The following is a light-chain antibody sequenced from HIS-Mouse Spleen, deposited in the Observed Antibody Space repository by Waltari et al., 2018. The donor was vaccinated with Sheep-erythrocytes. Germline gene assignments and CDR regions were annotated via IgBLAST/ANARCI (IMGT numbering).Light chain of an antibody. J-gene: IGLJ2*01. V-gene: IGLV1-47*01. CDR2: RNN. CDR1: SSNIGSNY. CDR3: AAWDDSLSGPV. Sequence: QSVLTQPPSASGTPGQRVTISCSGSSSNIGSNYVYWYQQLPGTAPILLIYRNNQRPSGVPDRFSGSKSGTSASLAISGLRSEDEADYYCAAWDDSLSGPVFGGGTKLTV.